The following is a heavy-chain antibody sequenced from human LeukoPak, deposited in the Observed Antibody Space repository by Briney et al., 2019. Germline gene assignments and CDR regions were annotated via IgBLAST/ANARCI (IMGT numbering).Heavy chain of an antibody. J-gene: IGHJ3*02. CDR3: ARELYYYDSSDSLDAFDI. CDR1: GGSISTSGYY. CDR2: IYYSGNT. Sequence: SETLSLTCTVSGGSISTSGYYWGWIRQSPGKGLEWIESIYYSGNTYYNPSLKGRVTMSLDTSKNQFSLRLSSVTAADTAVYYCARELYYYDSSDSLDAFDIWGQGTMVTVSS. D-gene: IGHD3-22*01. V-gene: IGHV4-39*07.